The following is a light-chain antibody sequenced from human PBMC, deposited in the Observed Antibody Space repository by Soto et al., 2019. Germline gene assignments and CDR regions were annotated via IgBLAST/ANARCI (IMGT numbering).Light chain of an antibody. Sequence: QSALTQPASVSRSPGQSITISCTGTSSDVGGYDYVSWYQLHPGKAPKLMVFEVSNRPSGVSYRFSGSRSGNTASLTISGLQAEDEADYFCSSYSISTAYLFGTGTKVTVL. CDR3: SSYSISTAYL. CDR1: SSDVGGYDY. J-gene: IGLJ1*01. CDR2: EVS. V-gene: IGLV2-14*01.